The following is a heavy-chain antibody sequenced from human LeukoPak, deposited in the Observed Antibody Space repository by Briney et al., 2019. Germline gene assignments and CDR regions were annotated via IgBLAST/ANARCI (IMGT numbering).Heavy chain of an antibody. D-gene: IGHD3-9*01. CDR3: ARDHYYDILTGYYPPLYYGMDV. CDR2: ISAYNGNT. J-gene: IGHJ6*04. CDR1: GYTVTSYG. Sequence: ASVEVSCKASGYTVTSYGISWVRQAPGQGLEWMGWISAYNGNTNYAQKLRGRITMTTDTSTSTAYMELRSLRSDDTAVYYCARDHYYDILTGYYPPLYYGMDVWGKGTTVTVSS. V-gene: IGHV1-18*04.